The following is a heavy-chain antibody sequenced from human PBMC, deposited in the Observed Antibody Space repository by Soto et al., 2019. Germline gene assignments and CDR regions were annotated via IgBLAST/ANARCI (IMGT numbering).Heavy chain of an antibody. D-gene: IGHD2-15*01. CDR3: ARGVGGGYCSGGSCYEGEYFAY. CDR1: GGTFSSYA. CDR2: IIPIFGTA. Sequence: QVQRVQSGAEVKKPGSSVKVSCKASGGTFSSYAISWVRQAPGQGLEWMGGIIPIFGTANYAQKFQGRVTITADESTSTAYMELSSLRSEDTAVHYCARGVGGGYCSGGSCYEGEYFAYWGQGTLVTVSS. J-gene: IGHJ4*02. V-gene: IGHV1-69*01.